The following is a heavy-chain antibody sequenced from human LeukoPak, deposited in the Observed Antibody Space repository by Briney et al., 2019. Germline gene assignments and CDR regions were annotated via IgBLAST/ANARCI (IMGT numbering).Heavy chain of an antibody. D-gene: IGHD6-19*01. J-gene: IGHJ3*02. CDR2: ISGRGGLT. V-gene: IGHV3-23*01. CDR1: GFTFSNYA. Sequence: GGSLRLSCAASGFTFSNYAMSWVRQAPGKGLEWVSTISGRGGLTYYADSVKGRFTISRDNSKNTLYLQMNSLRADDTAVYYCAQGKDSSGWEALDIWGQGTMVTVSS. CDR3: AQGKDSSGWEALDI.